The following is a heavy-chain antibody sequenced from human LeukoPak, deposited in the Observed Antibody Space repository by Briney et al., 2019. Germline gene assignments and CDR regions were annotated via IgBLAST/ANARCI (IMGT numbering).Heavy chain of an antibody. CDR2: INPSGGST. CDR1: GSTFTSYY. Sequence: GASVKVSCEVSGSTFTSYYMHWVRQAPGQGLEWMGIINPSGGSTSYAQKFQGRVTMTRDTSTSTVYMELSSLRSEDTAVYYCARPYSSSSPWDWFDPWGQGTLVTVSS. J-gene: IGHJ5*02. V-gene: IGHV1-46*01. CDR3: ARPYSSSSPWDWFDP. D-gene: IGHD6-6*01.